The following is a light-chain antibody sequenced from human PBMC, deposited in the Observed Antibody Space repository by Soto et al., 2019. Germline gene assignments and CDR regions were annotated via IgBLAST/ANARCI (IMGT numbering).Light chain of an antibody. Sequence: EIVMTQSPDTLSVSPGERATLSCRASQNVGRNVAWYRQRPGQAPMLLIHGTSTRAADIPGRFSGSVPGTEFKLTINSLPPDDFATYYCQQYSDYSAHGLTFGGGTKVAIK. CDR2: GTS. CDR3: QQYSDYSAHGLT. J-gene: IGKJ4*01. V-gene: IGKV3-15*01. CDR1: QNVGRN.